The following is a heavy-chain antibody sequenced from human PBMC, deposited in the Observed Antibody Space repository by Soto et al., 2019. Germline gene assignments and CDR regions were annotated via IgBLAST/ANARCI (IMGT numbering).Heavy chain of an antibody. Sequence: EVQLVESGGGLVQPGGSLRLSCAASTFTFSSYWMHWVRQTPGKGLVWVSRINDDGGSTSYADSAKGRFTISRDNAKNTLYLQMNSLRPEDTALYYCVQAQNWDAGDVSFDSWGQGTRVTVSS. CDR1: TFTFSSYW. J-gene: IGHJ4*02. CDR3: VQAQNWDAGDVSFDS. CDR2: INDDGGST. D-gene: IGHD1-1*01. V-gene: IGHV3-74*01.